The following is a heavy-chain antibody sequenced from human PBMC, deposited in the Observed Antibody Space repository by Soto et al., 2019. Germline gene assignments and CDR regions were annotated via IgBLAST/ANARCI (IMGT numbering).Heavy chain of an antibody. D-gene: IGHD3-10*01. J-gene: IGHJ6*02. CDR3: ARLVGSGSYPHYGVDV. V-gene: IGHV5-51*01. CDR1: GYSFTSYW. Sequence: GESLKISCRGSGYSFTSYWMAWVGQIPGKGLEWMGTIYPGDSDTRYSPSFQGQVTISADKSISTAYLQWSSLKASDTAMYYCARLVGSGSYPHYGVDVWGQGTTVTVSS. CDR2: IYPGDSDT.